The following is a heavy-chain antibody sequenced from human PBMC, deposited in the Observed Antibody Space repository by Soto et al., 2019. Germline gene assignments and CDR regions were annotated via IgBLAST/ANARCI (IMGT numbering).Heavy chain of an antibody. D-gene: IGHD2-2*01. CDR3: ARQALGYCSSTSCYAVWGLNWFDP. CDR2: IYYSGST. Sequence: PSETLSLTCTVSGGSISSSSYYWGWIRQPPGKGLEWIGSIYYSGSTYYNPSLKSRVTISVDTSKNQFSLKLSSVTAADTAVYYCARQALGYCSSTSCYAVWGLNWFDPWGQGTLVTVSS. J-gene: IGHJ5*02. V-gene: IGHV4-39*01. CDR1: GGSISSSSYY.